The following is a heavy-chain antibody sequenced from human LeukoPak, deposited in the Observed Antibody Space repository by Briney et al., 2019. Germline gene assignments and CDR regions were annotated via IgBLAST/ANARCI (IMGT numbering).Heavy chain of an antibody. V-gene: IGHV4-59*01. CDR3: ARDGSYDSNMDV. CDR1: GGSISSYF. CDR2: IYYSGST. Sequence: SETLSLTCTVSGGSISSYFWIWIRQPPGKGLEWIGYIYYSGSTNYNPSLKSRVTISVDTSKNQFSLKLSSVTAADTAVYYCARDGSYDSNMDVWGKGTTVTVSS. D-gene: IGHD3-3*01. J-gene: IGHJ6*03.